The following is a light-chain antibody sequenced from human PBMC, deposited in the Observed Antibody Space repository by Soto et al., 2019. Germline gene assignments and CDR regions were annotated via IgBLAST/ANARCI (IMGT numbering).Light chain of an antibody. CDR3: CSYAGSYTLV. V-gene: IGLV2-11*01. J-gene: IGLJ2*01. Sequence: QSALTQPRSVSGSPGQSVTISCTGTSSDVGGYNYVSWYQQHPGKAPKLMLYAVIKRPSGVPDRFSGSKSGNPASLTISGLQAEDESDYYGCSYAGSYTLVFGGGTKLTVL. CDR2: AVI. CDR1: SSDVGGYNY.